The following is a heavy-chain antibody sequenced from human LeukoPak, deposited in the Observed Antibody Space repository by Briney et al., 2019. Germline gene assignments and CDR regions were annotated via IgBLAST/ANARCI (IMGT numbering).Heavy chain of an antibody. CDR1: GGSISSYY. CDR2: IYTSGGT. Sequence: SETLSLTCTVSGGSISSYYWSWIRQPAGKGLEWIGRIYTSGGTNYNPFLKSRVTMSVDTSKNQFSLKLSSVTAADTAVYYCARFHNDYGDYVFDYWGQGTLVTVSS. CDR3: ARFHNDYGDYVFDY. D-gene: IGHD4-17*01. V-gene: IGHV4-4*07. J-gene: IGHJ4*02.